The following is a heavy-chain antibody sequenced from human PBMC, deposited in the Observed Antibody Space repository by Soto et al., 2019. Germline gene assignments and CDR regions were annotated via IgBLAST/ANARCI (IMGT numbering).Heavy chain of an antibody. D-gene: IGHD5-18*01. CDR3: ASLQLWLEDGMDV. V-gene: IGHV4-31*03. J-gene: IGHJ6*02. CDR2: IYYSGST. Sequence: QVQLQESGPGLVKLSQTLSLTCTVSGGSISSGGYYWSWIRQHPGKGLEWIGYIYYSGSTYYNPSLKSRVTISVDTSKNQFALKLSSVTAADTAVYYCASLQLWLEDGMDVWGQGTTVTVSS. CDR1: GGSISSGGYY.